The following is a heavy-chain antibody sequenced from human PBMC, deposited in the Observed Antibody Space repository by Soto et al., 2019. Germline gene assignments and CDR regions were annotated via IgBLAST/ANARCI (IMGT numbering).Heavy chain of an antibody. V-gene: IGHV1-24*01. Sequence: GASVKVSCKVSGYTLTELSMHWVRQAPGKGLEWMGGFDPEDGETIYAQKFQGRVTMTEDTSTDTAYMELSSLRSEDTAVYYCATARGGFLEWLLFPSHDYYYMDVWGKGTTVTVSS. CDR2: FDPEDGET. J-gene: IGHJ6*03. CDR3: ATARGGFLEWLLFPSHDYYYMDV. CDR1: GYTLTELS. D-gene: IGHD3-3*01.